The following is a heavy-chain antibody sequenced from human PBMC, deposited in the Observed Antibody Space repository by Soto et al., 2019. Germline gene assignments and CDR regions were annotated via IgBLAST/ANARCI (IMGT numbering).Heavy chain of an antibody. J-gene: IGHJ5*02. V-gene: IGHV2-5*01. CDR2: IYWNDDK. CDR1: GFSLSTSGVG. Sequence: SGPTLVNPTQTLTLTSTFSGFSLSTSGVGVGWIRQPPGKALEWLALIYWNDDKRYSPSLKSRHTITKDTSKNQVVLTMTNMDPVDTATYYCAHRGSSSWYHWFDPWGQGTLVTVSS. D-gene: IGHD6-13*01. CDR3: AHRGSSSWYHWFDP.